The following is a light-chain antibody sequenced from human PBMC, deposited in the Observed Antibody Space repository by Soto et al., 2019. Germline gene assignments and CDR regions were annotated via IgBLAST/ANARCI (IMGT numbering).Light chain of an antibody. CDR2: DAS. CDR1: QSVSSNH. V-gene: IGKV3D-20*01. Sequence: VLKKSPATLSLKKEARAALSCGASQSVSSNHLAWYQQKPGLAPRLIIYDASRRATGIPDRFSGSGSGTDGILSISRLEPEDGAVYDCQQYGSSPWTFGQGTKVDIK. J-gene: IGKJ1*01. CDR3: QQYGSSPWT.